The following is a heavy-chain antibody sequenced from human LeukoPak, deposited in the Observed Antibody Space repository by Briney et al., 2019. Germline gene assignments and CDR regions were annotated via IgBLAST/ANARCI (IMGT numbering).Heavy chain of an antibody. Sequence: GGSLRLSCAASGFTFSSYAMHWVRQAPGKGLEWVAVISYDGSNKYYADSVKGRFTISRDNSKNTLYLQMNSLRAEDTAVYYCARDGSIHIVVVPAAAFSGNWFDPWGQGTLVNGSS. CDR1: GFTFSSYA. D-gene: IGHD2-2*01. CDR3: ARDGSIHIVVVPAAAFSGNWFDP. V-gene: IGHV3-30*01. CDR2: ISYDGSNK. J-gene: IGHJ5*02.